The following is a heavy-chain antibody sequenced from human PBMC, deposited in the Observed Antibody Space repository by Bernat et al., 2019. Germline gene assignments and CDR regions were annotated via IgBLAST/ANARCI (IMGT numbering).Heavy chain of an antibody. Sequence: EVQLVESGGGLVQPGGSLRLSCAASGFTFSSYAMHWVRQAPGKGLEYVSAISSNGGSTYYASSVKGRFTISRENSKNTLYLQMGSLRAEDMAVYYCVRWGGGVVPAADTSYYYYYGMDVWGQGTTVTVSS. CDR3: VRWGGGVVPAADTSYYYYYGMDV. D-gene: IGHD2-2*01. CDR2: ISSNGGST. CDR1: GFTFSSYA. J-gene: IGHJ6*02. V-gene: IGHV3-64*01.